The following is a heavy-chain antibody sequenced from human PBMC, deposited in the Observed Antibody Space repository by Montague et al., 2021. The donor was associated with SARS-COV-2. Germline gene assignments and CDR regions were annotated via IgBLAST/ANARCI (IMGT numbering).Heavy chain of an antibody. J-gene: IGHJ4*02. D-gene: IGHD3-9*01. V-gene: IGHV4-39*01. CDR3: ARHGSSGYFDWLGD. CDR2: IYYSGST. CDR1: GGSISSSSYY. Sequence: SETLSLTCTVSGGSISSSSYYWGWIRQPPGKGLGWVGSIYYSGSTYYNPSLKSRVTISVDTSKNQFSLKLSSVTAADTAVYYCARHGSSGYFDWLGDWGQGTLVTVSP.